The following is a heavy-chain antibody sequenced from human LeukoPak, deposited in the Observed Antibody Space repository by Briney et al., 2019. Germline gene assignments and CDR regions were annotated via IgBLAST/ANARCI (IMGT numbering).Heavy chain of an antibody. V-gene: IGHV3-7*01. CDR3: ARDLHYYGSGSYAY. Sequence: TGGSLRLSCAASGFTFSSYWMSWVRQAPGKGLEGVANIKQDGSEKYYVDSVKGRFTISRDNAKNSPYLQMNSLRAEDTAVYYCARDLHYYGSGSYAYWGQGTLVTVSS. J-gene: IGHJ4*02. D-gene: IGHD3-10*01. CDR1: GFTFSSYW. CDR2: IKQDGSEK.